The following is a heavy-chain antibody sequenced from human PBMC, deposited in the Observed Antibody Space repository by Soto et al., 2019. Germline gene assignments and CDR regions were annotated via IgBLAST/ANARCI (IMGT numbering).Heavy chain of an antibody. Sequence: QLQLQESGPGLVKPSETLSLTCTVSGGSISSSSYYWGWIRQPPGKGLEWIGSIYYSGSTYYNPSLKSRVTISVDTSKNQFSLKLSSVTAADTAVYYYARHLPLSDAFDIWGQGTMVTVSS. CDR3: ARHLPLSDAFDI. V-gene: IGHV4-39*01. J-gene: IGHJ3*02. CDR2: IYYSGST. CDR1: GGSISSSSYY.